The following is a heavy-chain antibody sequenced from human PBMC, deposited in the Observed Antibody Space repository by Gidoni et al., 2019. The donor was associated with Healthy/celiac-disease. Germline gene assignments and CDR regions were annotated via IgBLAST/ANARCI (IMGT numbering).Heavy chain of an antibody. Sequence: QVQLVQSGAEVKKPGASVKVSCKASGYTFTGYYMHWVRQAPGQGLEWMGWINPTSGGTNYAQKFPGRVTMTRATSISTASMELSRLRSDDTAVYYCGMGVITPPIDYWGQGTLVTVSS. CDR3: GMGVITPPIDY. CDR1: GYTFTGYY. V-gene: IGHV1-2*02. J-gene: IGHJ4*02. D-gene: IGHD3-22*01. CDR2: INPTSGGT.